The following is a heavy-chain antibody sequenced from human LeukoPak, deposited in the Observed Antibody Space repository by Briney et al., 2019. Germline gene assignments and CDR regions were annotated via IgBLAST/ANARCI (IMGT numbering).Heavy chain of an antibody. CDR1: GFTFSSYS. J-gene: IGHJ4*02. D-gene: IGHD6-19*01. CDR2: ISNTSSTV. CDR3: ARDLSAVAAY. Sequence: GGSLRPSCAASGFTFSSYSMNWVRQAPGKGLEWVSYISNTSSTVYYADTVKGRFTTSRDNAKNSVYLQMNSLRAEDTAVYYCARDLSAVAAYWGQGTLVTVSS. V-gene: IGHV3-48*04.